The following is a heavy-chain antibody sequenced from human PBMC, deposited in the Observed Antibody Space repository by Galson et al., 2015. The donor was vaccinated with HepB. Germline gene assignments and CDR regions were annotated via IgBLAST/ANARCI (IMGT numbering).Heavy chain of an antibody. CDR3: ARDRPRHWSGFSPFDL. CDR2: ISAFNGNT. CDR1: GYTFTNYG. Sequence: SVKVSCKASGYTFTNYGISWVRQAPGQGLEWVGWISAFNGNTEYAQKLQDRVTMTTDTSTNTAYMELRSLRSDDTAIYFCARDRPRHWSGFSPFDLWGQGSLVTVSS. V-gene: IGHV1-18*01. D-gene: IGHD3-3*01. J-gene: IGHJ4*02.